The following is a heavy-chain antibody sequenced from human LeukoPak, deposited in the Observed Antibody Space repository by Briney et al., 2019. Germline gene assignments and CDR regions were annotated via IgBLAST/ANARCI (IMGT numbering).Heavy chain of an antibody. CDR2: ISGSGGST. CDR1: GFTFSSYA. CDR3: AKLAPYYYDSSGYYSYFDY. J-gene: IGHJ4*02. Sequence: GGSLRLSCAASGFTFSSYAMSWVRQAPGKGLEWVSAISGSGGSTYYADSVKGRFTISRDNSKNTLYLQMNSLRAEDTAVYYCAKLAPYYYDSSGYYSYFDYWGQGTLVTVSS. D-gene: IGHD3-22*01. V-gene: IGHV3-23*01.